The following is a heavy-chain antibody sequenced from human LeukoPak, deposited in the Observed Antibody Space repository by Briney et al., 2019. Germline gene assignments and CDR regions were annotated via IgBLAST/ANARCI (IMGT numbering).Heavy chain of an antibody. CDR1: GFTFSRFA. CDR3: ARGALYYMDV. CDR2: IRYDGTNN. Sequence: QPGGSLRLSCAASGFTFSRFAMHWVRQAPGKGLEWVAFIRYDGTNNYYADSVKGRFTISRDNSKNTLYVQMNSLRAEDTAVYYCARGALYYMDVWGKGTTVTISS. V-gene: IGHV3-30*02. J-gene: IGHJ6*03.